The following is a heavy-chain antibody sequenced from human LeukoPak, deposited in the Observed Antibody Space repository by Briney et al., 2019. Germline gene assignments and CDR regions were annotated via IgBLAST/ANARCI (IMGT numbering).Heavy chain of an antibody. CDR2: INPNSGGT. CDR1: GYTFTGYY. Sequence: GASVTVSFKASGYTFTGYYMHWVRQAPGQGLEWMGWINPNSGGTNYAQKFQGRVTMTRDTSISTAYMELSRLRSDDTAVYYCARDLGWLQLIGAFDIWGQGTMVTVSS. CDR3: ARDLGWLQLIGAFDI. J-gene: IGHJ3*02. V-gene: IGHV1-2*02. D-gene: IGHD5-24*01.